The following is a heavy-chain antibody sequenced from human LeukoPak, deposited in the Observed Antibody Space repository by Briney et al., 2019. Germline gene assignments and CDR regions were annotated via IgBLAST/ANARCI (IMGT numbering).Heavy chain of an antibody. J-gene: IGHJ4*02. CDR3: ARGGAYYYDSSGYYGY. D-gene: IGHD3-22*01. Sequence: SQTLSLTCTVSGGSISSGSYYWSCIRQPAGKGLEWIGRIYTSGSTNYNPSLKSRVTISVDTSKNQFSLKLSSVTAADTAVYYCARGGAYYYDSSGYYGYWGQGALVTVSS. CDR2: IYTSGST. CDR1: GGSISSGSYY. V-gene: IGHV4-61*02.